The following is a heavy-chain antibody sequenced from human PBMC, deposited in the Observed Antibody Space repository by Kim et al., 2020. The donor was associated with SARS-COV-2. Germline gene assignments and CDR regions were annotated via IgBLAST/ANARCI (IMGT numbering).Heavy chain of an antibody. D-gene: IGHD3-10*01. CDR2: IYYSGTT. Sequence: SETLSLTCSVSGASISRYYWSWIRQPPGKGLEWIGYIYYSGTTNYNPSLKSRITISVDTSKNQVFLILTSLTAADTAVYYCSRDGPEPYGYYGMDVWGQG. J-gene: IGHJ6*02. CDR3: SRDGPEPYGYYGMDV. CDR1: GASISRYY. V-gene: IGHV4-59*01.